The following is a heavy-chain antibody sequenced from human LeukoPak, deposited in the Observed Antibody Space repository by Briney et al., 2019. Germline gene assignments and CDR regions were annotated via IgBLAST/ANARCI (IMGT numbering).Heavy chain of an antibody. CDR2: INPGDSDT. D-gene: IGHD3-16*01. J-gene: IGHJ3*01. Sequence: GESLKISCKDSGNTFTIYWIGWVRQMPGKGLEWMGIINPGDSDTGYSPSFKGQVTISADKSINTAYLQWNSLEASDTALYFCARQYAYAGRAFDAWGQGTMVTVSS. CDR1: GNTFTIYW. V-gene: IGHV5-51*01. CDR3: ARQYAYAGRAFDA.